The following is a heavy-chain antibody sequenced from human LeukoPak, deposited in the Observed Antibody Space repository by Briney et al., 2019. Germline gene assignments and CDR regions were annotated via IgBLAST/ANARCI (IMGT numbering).Heavy chain of an antibody. J-gene: IGHJ4*02. V-gene: IGHV1-2*02. CDR2: INPNSGGT. CDR3: GRFSNRGYNYYFDS. Sequence: ASVKVSCKASGYTFTGYYMHWVRQAPGQGLEWMGWINPNSGGTNYAQKFQGRVTMTRDTSISTAYMELSRLKSDDTALYYCGRFSNRGYNYYFDSWGQGTLVTVSS. CDR1: GYTFTGYY. D-gene: IGHD5-18*01.